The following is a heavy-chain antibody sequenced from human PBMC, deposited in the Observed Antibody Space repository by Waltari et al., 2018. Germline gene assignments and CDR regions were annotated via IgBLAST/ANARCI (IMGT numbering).Heavy chain of an antibody. J-gene: IGHJ5*02. Sequence: QVQLQESGPGVVRPSETLSLTCTFSSGSLSSYYWSWLRQSPGKGLEFLGYVSFTGTTNYNPSLRSRVTISIDTSQNQFSLKLSSVTASDTAVYYCAAYGTDAWRGPHDNWFDPWGQGTLVTVSS. D-gene: IGHD4-17*01. V-gene: IGHV4-59*01. CDR1: SGSLSSYY. CDR3: AAYGTDAWRGPHDNWFDP. CDR2: VSFTGTT.